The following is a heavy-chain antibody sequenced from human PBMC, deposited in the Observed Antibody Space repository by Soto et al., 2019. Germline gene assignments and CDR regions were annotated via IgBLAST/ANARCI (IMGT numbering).Heavy chain of an antibody. J-gene: IGHJ3*01. CDR1: GVTFSSYS. CDR2: ISSSSSYI. Sequence: ESGGGLVKPGGSLRLSCAASGVTFSSYSMNWVRQAPGKGLEWVSSISSSSSYIYYADSVKGRFTISRDNAKNSLYLQMNSLRADDTALYYCARDREGVGAGLFWGRGAMVTVSS. V-gene: IGHV3-21*01. CDR3: ARDREGVGAGLF. D-gene: IGHD1-26*01.